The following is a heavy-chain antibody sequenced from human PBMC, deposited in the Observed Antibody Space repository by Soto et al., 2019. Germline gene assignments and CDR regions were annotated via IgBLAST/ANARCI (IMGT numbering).Heavy chain of an antibody. Sequence: QVQLVQSGAEVKKPGASVKVSCKTSGYTFTNFGLSWVRQAPGQGLEWMGWISAYNGNTNYAQNFQGRVTMTTDTSTSTAYMELGGLGFDDTAVYYCGRGGTPIDYWGQGTLVTVSS. CDR3: GRGGTPIDY. CDR2: ISAYNGNT. V-gene: IGHV1-18*01. CDR1: GYTFTNFG. J-gene: IGHJ4*02. D-gene: IGHD3-16*01.